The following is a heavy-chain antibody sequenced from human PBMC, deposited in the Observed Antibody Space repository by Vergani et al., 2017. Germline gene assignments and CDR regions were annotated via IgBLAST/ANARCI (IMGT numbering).Heavy chain of an antibody. D-gene: IGHD2-8*01. V-gene: IGHV1-69*18. Sequence: QVQLVQSGAEVKKPGASVKVSCKASGGTFSSYVISWVRQAPGQGLEWMGRIIPIFGTANYAQKFQGRVTITADVSTSTAYMELSSLRSEDTAVYYCARGNGGKLHYYSYYGMDVWGQGTTVTVSS. CDR2: IIPIFGTA. CDR3: ARGNGGKLHYYSYYGMDV. J-gene: IGHJ6*02. CDR1: GGTFSSYV.